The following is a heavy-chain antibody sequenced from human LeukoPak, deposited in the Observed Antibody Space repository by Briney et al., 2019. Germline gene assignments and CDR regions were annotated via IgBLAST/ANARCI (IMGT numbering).Heavy chain of an antibody. V-gene: IGHV4-59*08. Sequence: SETLSLTCTVSGVSISNYYWSWIRQPPGKGLEWIGYIYYSGNTNYNPSLKSRVTILVDTSKNQFSLKLNSVTAADTAIYYCARHEGSTGGYNCFDPWGQGTLVTVSS. D-gene: IGHD1-26*01. CDR3: ARHEGSTGGYNCFDP. J-gene: IGHJ5*02. CDR2: IYYSGNT. CDR1: GVSISNYY.